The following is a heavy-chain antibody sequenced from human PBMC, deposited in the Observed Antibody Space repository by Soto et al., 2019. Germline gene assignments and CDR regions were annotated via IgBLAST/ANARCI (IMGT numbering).Heavy chain of an antibody. CDR2: ISYDGSNK. CDR1: GFSLSSYG. D-gene: IGHD2-15*01. V-gene: IGHV3-30*18. Sequence: GSLRLSCVPSGFSLSSYGMDWVRQAPAKGLEWVAVISYDGSNKYYAESVKGRFTISRDNSKNTLYLQMKSLRAEDTAVYYCAKELNPWSRYYYGMELWGQGTTVTVSS. J-gene: IGHJ6*02. CDR3: AKELNPWSRYYYGMEL.